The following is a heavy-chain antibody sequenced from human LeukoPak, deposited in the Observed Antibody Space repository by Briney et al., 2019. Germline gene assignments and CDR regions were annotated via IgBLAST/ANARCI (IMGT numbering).Heavy chain of an antibody. CDR2: IYYSGST. Sequence: SETLSLTCTVSGDSVSSTGYYWSWVRQPPGRGLEWIGYIYYSGSTYYNPSLKSRVTISVDTSKNQFSLKLSSVTAAVTAVYYCARVGGGNFCFDYWGQGTLVTVSS. V-gene: IGHV4-30-4*01. D-gene: IGHD4-23*01. J-gene: IGHJ4*02. CDR1: GDSVSSTGYY. CDR3: ARVGGGNFCFDY.